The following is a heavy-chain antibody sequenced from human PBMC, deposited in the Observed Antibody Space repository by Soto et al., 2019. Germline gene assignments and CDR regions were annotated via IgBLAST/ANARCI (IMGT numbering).Heavy chain of an antibody. CDR1: GFTFSSYW. J-gene: IGHJ4*02. CDR2: IKQDGSEK. V-gene: IGHV3-7*05. D-gene: IGHD3-22*01. CDR3: AGDLYYYDSSGYYDFDY. Sequence: GGSLRLSCAASGFTFSSYWMSWVRQAPGKGLEWVANIKQDGSEKYYVDSVKGRFTISRDNAKNSLYLQMNSLRAEDTAVYYCAGDLYYYDSSGYYDFDYWGQGTLVTVSS.